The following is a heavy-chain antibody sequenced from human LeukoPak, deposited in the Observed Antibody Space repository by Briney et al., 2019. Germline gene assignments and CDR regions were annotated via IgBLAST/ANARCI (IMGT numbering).Heavy chain of an antibody. Sequence: PGGSLRLSCAASGFTLSTYGMHWVRQAPGKGLEWVAMISHDGNSKQYADFAKGRFTISRDNSRNTLYLQMNSLRAEDTAVYYCARDVSSRFDPWGQGTLVTVSS. CDR2: ISHDGNSK. CDR3: ARDVSSRFDP. J-gene: IGHJ5*02. CDR1: GFTLSTYG. D-gene: IGHD2-2*01. V-gene: IGHV3-30*03.